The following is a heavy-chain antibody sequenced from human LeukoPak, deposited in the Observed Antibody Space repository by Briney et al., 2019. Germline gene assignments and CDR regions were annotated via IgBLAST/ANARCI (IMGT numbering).Heavy chain of an antibody. D-gene: IGHD3-10*01. CDR3: ATGSEIREPDY. CDR1: GFTFSTYA. Sequence: GGSLRLSCAASGFTFSTYAMNWVRQAPGKGLEWVAVISYDGRQNYYADSVKGRFTISRDNAKQSLSLQMNSLRAEDTAVYYCATGSEIREPDYWGQGTLVTVSS. V-gene: IGHV3-30*04. CDR2: ISYDGRQN. J-gene: IGHJ4*02.